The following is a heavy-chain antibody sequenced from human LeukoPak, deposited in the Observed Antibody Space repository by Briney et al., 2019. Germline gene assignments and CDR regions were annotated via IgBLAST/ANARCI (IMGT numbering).Heavy chain of an antibody. J-gene: IGHJ5*02. CDR1: GGSISSSYY. CDR3: ARSPQGTATTANWLDP. Sequence: SETLSLTCAVSGGSISSSYYWSWIRQPAGKGLEWIGRIYTSGSTNYNPSLKSRVTMSVDTSKNQFSLNLISVTAADTAVYYCARSPQGTATTANWLDPWGQGTLVAVSS. V-gene: IGHV4-4*07. CDR2: IYTSGST. D-gene: IGHD4-17*01.